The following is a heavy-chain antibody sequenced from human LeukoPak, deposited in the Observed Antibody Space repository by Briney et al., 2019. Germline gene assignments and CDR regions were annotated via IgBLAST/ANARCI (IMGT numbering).Heavy chain of an antibody. CDR2: IYSGGST. V-gene: IGHV3-53*01. D-gene: IGHD3-10*01. CDR1: GFTVSSNY. CDR3: ARDLVWGLPDY. J-gene: IGHJ4*02. Sequence: PGGSLRLSCAASGFTVSSNYMSWVRQAPGKGLEWVSIIYSGGSTYYADSVKGRFIISRDNSNNTVYLQMNSLRAEDTAVYYCARDLVWGLPDYWGQGTLVTVSS.